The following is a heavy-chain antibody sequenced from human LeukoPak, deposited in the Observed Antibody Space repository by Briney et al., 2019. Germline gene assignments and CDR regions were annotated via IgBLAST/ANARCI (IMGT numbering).Heavy chain of an antibody. J-gene: IGHJ5*02. Sequence: GESLKISCKGSGYSFTSYWIGWGRQMPGKGLEWMGIIYPGDSDTRYSPSFQGQVPISADKSISTAYLQWSSLKASDTAMYYCAKIPCTSCFTNWFDPWGQGTLVTVSS. V-gene: IGHV5-51*01. D-gene: IGHD2-2*01. CDR1: GYSFTSYW. CDR2: IYPGDSDT. CDR3: AKIPCTSCFTNWFDP.